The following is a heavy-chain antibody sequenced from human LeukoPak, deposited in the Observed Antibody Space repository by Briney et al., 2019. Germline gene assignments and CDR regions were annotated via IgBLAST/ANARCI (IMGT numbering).Heavy chain of an antibody. J-gene: IGHJ2*01. CDR3: ARGGGGWYFDL. D-gene: IGHD3-16*01. Sequence: ASVKVSCKASGYTFTNYDISWVRQAPGQRLEWMGWINPYDGNTNYAQNLQGRVTMTTDTSTSTAYMELRSLKSDDTAVYYCARGGGGWYFDLWAVAPWSLSPQ. CDR1: GYTFTNYD. V-gene: IGHV1-18*01. CDR2: INPYDGNT.